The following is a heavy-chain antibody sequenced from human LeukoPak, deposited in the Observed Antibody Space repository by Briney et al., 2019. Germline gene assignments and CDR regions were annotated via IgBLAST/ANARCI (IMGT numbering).Heavy chain of an antibody. D-gene: IGHD3-22*01. Sequence: SGTLSLTCTVSGGTLSSGNYYWSWIRQPPGKGLEWIGYIYYSGSTNYNPSLKSRVTISVDTSKNQFSLKLSSVTAADTAVYYCARDPSGYFNYWGQGTLATVSS. J-gene: IGHJ4*02. V-gene: IGHV4-61*01. CDR3: ARDPSGYFNY. CDR1: GGTLSSGNYY. CDR2: IYYSGST.